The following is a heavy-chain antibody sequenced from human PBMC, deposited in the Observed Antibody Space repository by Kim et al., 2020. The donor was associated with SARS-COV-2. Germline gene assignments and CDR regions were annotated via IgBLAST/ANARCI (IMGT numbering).Heavy chain of an antibody. J-gene: IGHJ4*02. D-gene: IGHD3-10*01. CDR3: ARDRALAY. Sequence: GGSLRLSCAASGYSFSSHSMNWVRRAPGKGLEWISYISSNSYTTYYADSVDGRFIISRDNAKNSVFLEMNSLRDEDTGIYYCARDRALAYWGQGTLVTVS. CDR2: ISSNSYTT. CDR1: GYSFSSHS. V-gene: IGHV3-48*02.